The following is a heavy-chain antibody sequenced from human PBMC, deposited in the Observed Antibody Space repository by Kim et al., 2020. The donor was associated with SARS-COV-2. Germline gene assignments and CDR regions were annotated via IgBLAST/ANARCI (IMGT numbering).Heavy chain of an antibody. CDR3: ARGGGSGAVDY. V-gene: IGHV3-13*01. D-gene: IGHD3-10*01. J-gene: IGHJ4*02. CDR2: T. Sequence: TYYPGSVNGRFTISRENAKNSLYLQMNSLRAGDTAVYYCARGGGSGAVDYWGQGTLVTVSS.